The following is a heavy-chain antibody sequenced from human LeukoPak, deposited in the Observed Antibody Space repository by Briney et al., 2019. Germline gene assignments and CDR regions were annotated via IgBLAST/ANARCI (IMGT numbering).Heavy chain of an antibody. V-gene: IGHV4-39*07. Sequence: SETLSLTCTVSGGSISSSSYYWGWIRQPPGKGLGWIGSIYYSGSTYYSPSLKSRVTISVDTSKNQFSLKLSSVTAADTAVYYCARYSALNWFDPWGQGTLVTVSS. CDR3: ARYSALNWFDP. D-gene: IGHD3-3*02. CDR2: IYYSGST. CDR1: GGSISSSSYY. J-gene: IGHJ5*02.